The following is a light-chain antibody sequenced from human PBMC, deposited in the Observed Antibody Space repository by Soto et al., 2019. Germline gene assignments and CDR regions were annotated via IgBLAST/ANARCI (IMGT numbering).Light chain of an antibody. CDR2: MNS. Sequence: DFVLTQTPLSLNVTLGQPASISCKSSQGLAHRDGNTYLSWLHQRPGQPTRLLIYMNSNRFSGVPERFNGSGAGTDFTLKISKVEAEDVGTYYCLEAALLPHAFGHGTKVEIK. CDR1: QGLAHRDGNTY. CDR3: LEAALLPHA. V-gene: IGKV2-24*01. J-gene: IGKJ1*01.